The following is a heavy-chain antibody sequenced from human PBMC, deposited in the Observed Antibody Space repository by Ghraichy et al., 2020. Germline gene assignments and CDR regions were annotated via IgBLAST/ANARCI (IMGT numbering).Heavy chain of an antibody. D-gene: IGHD3-22*01. V-gene: IGHV3-74*01. J-gene: IGHJ5*02. CDR1: GFTFSSYW. Sequence: ETLSLTCAASGFTFSSYWMHWVRQAPGKGLVWVSRINSDGSSTSYADSVKGRFTISRDNAKNTLYLQMNSQRAEDTAVYYCAREIYYYNSSGYYPFDPWGQGTLVTVSS. CDR2: INSDGSST. CDR3: AREIYYYNSSGYYPFDP.